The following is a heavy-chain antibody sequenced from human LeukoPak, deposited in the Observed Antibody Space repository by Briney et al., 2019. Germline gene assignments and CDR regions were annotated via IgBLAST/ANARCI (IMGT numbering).Heavy chain of an antibody. D-gene: IGHD3-9*01. V-gene: IGHV1-8*01. CDR2: MNPNSGNT. CDR3: ARGHDILTGYSY. Sequence: ASVKVSCKASGYTFTSYDINWGRQATGQGLEWMGWMNPNSGNTGYAQKFQGRVTMTRNTSISTAYMELSSLRSEDTAVYYCARGHDILTGYSYWGQGTLVTVSS. CDR1: GYTFTSYD. J-gene: IGHJ4*02.